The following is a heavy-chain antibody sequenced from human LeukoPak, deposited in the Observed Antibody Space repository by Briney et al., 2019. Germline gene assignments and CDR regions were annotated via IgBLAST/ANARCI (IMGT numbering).Heavy chain of an antibody. J-gene: IGHJ4*02. Sequence: PSETLSLTCTVSGGSISSHHWSWIRQPPGKGLEWIGFIYYSGSADYNPSLKSLSTISVDTSRNQFSLKLSSVTAADTAGYYCARDMGGPGNYWGQGTLVTVSS. CDR3: ARDMGGPGNY. D-gene: IGHD3-16*01. CDR2: IYYSGSA. CDR1: GGSISSHH. V-gene: IGHV4-59*11.